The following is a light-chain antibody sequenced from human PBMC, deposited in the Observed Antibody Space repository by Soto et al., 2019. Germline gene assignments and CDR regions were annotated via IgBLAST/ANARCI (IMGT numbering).Light chain of an antibody. CDR3: QRYGSSPPT. CDR2: GAS. CDR1: QSVSSSY. Sequence: EIVLTQSPGTLSLSPGERATLSCMSSQSVSSSYLAWYQQKPGQAPRLLIYGASSRATGIPDRFSGSGSGTDFTLTISRLEPEDFAVYYCQRYGSSPPTLGQGTKVDIK. J-gene: IGKJ1*01. V-gene: IGKV3-20*01.